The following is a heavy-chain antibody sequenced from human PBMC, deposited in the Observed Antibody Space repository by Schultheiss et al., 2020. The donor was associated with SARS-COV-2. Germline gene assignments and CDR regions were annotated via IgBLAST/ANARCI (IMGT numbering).Heavy chain of an antibody. CDR2: IYYSGST. Sequence: SQTLSLTCTVSGGSISSYYWSWIRQPPGKGLEWIGYIYYSGSTNYNPSLKSRVTISVDTSKNQFSLKLSSVTAADTAVYYCAREGTNYGSGTYSNVYFDYWGQGALVTVSS. V-gene: IGHV4-59*12. J-gene: IGHJ4*02. CDR1: GGSISSYY. CDR3: AREGTNYGSGTYSNVYFDY. D-gene: IGHD3-10*01.